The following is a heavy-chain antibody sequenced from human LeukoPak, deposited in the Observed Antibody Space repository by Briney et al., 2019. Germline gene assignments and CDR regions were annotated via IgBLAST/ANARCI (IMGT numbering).Heavy chain of an antibody. J-gene: IGHJ5*02. V-gene: IGHV4-4*07. D-gene: IGHD2-2*02. CDR2: IYTSGSI. CDR1: GGSISSYY. CDR3: ARDSCSSTSCYKYNWFDP. Sequence: SETLSLTCTVSGGSISSYYWSWIRQPAGKGLELIERIYTSGSINYNPSLKSRVTMSVDTSKNQFSLKLSSVTAADTAVYYCARDSCSSTSCYKYNWFDPWGQGTLVTVSS.